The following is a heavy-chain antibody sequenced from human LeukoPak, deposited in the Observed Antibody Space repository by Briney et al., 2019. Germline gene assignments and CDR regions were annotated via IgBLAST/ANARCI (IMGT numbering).Heavy chain of an antibody. CDR1: GYSISSGYY. Sequence: SETLSLTCTVSGYSISSGYYWGWIRQPPGKGLEWIGSSYHSGSTYYNPSLKSRVTISVDTSKNQFSLKLSSVTAADTAVYYCAREGPTSFSDYWGQGTLVTVSS. D-gene: IGHD1-1*01. CDR2: SYHSGST. J-gene: IGHJ4*02. CDR3: AREGPTSFSDY. V-gene: IGHV4-38-2*02.